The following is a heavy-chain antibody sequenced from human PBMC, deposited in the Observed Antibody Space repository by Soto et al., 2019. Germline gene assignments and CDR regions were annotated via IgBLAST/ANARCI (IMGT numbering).Heavy chain of an antibody. V-gene: IGHV3-30*18. Sequence: GGSLRLSCAASGFTFSSYGLHWVRQAPGKGLEWVAVISYDGSNKYYADSVKGRFTISRDNSKNTLYLQMNSLRAEDTAVFYCAKARYCSGGSCYGEFDYWGQGTLVTVSS. CDR3: AKARYCSGGSCYGEFDY. J-gene: IGHJ4*02. CDR1: GFTFSSYG. D-gene: IGHD2-15*01. CDR2: ISYDGSNK.